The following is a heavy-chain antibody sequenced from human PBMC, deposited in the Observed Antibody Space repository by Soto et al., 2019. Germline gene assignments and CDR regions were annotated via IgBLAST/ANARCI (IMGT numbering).Heavy chain of an antibody. J-gene: IGHJ6*02. V-gene: IGHV3-30*18. CDR1: GFTFASYG. Sequence: LVESGGRVVRPGRSLTLSCAASGFTFASYGKHWVRQAPGKGLEWVATVSFDSKNKYYIDSVEGRFTISRDNSENTLSLQMNSLRHEDTAVYYCAKESVEATYSFYGLDVWGPGTTVTVSS. D-gene: IGHD4-4*01. CDR2: VSFDSKNK. CDR3: AKESVEATYSFYGLDV.